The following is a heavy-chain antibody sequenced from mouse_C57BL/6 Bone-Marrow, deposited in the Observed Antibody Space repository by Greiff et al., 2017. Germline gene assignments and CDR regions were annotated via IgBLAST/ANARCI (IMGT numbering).Heavy chain of an antibody. D-gene: IGHD1-1*01. CDR3: ARHYYGSSYLYYFDY. CDR1: GYTFTDYY. CDR2: INPYNGGT. Sequence: DVKLQESGPVLVKPGASVKMSCKASGYTFTDYYMNWVKQSHGKSLEWIGVINPYNGGTSYNQKFKGKATLTVDKSSSTAYMELNSLTSEDSAVYYCARHYYGSSYLYYFDYWGQGTTLTVSS. V-gene: IGHV1-19*01. J-gene: IGHJ2*01.